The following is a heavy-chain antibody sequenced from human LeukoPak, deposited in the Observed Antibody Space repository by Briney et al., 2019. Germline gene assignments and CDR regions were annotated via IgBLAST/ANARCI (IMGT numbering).Heavy chain of an antibody. CDR3: TTDGDYDILTGYYPYFDY. Sequence: GGSLRLSCAASGFTFTSYSMNWVRQAPGKGLEWVGRIKSKTDGGTTDYAAPVKGRFTISRDDSKNTLYLQMNSLKTEDTAVYYCTTDGDYDILTGYYPYFDYWGQGTLVTVSS. CDR1: GFTFTSYS. J-gene: IGHJ4*02. CDR2: IKSKTDGGTT. V-gene: IGHV3-15*07. D-gene: IGHD3-9*01.